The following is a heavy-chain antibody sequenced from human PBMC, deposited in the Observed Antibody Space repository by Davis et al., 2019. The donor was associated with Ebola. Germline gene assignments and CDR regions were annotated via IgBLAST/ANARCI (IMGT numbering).Heavy chain of an antibody. CDR3: ARARNYGGPAHYYMDV. CDR1: GGSFSGYY. Sequence: PSETLSLTCAVYGGSFSGYYWSWIRQPPGKGLEWIGYIYYSGSTYYNPSLKSRDTISVDTSKNQFSLKLSSVTAADTAVYYCARARNYGGPAHYYMDVWGRGTTVTVSS. D-gene: IGHD4-23*01. V-gene: IGHV4-34*09. J-gene: IGHJ6*03. CDR2: IYYSGST.